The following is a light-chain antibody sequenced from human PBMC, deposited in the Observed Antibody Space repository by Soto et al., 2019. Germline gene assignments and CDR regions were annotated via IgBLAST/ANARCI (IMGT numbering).Light chain of an antibody. J-gene: IGLJ1*01. CDR1: SSDVGGYNY. V-gene: IGLV2-11*01. Sequence: QSALTQPRSVSGSPGQSVTISFPGTSSDVGGYNYVSWYQQHPGTAPKLMIYDVSMRPSGVPDRFSGSKSGNTASLTISGLQAEDEADYYCCSYAGSYTLYVFGTGTKVTVL. CDR2: DVS. CDR3: CSYAGSYTLYV.